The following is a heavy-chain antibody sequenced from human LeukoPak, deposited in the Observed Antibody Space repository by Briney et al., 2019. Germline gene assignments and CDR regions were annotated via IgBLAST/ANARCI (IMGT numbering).Heavy chain of an antibody. V-gene: IGHV3-23*01. D-gene: IGHD3-22*01. CDR3: AKYVGAMIVVPYFDN. CDR1: GFTLKNYA. J-gene: IGHJ4*02. Sequence: PGGSLRLSCAASGFTLKNYAMSWVRQAPGKGLEWVSTLSDSGGKTYYADSVKGRFTISRDNSKNTLYLQMSSLRAEDTAVYYCAKYVGAMIVVPYFDNWGQGTLVTVSS. CDR2: LSDSGGKT.